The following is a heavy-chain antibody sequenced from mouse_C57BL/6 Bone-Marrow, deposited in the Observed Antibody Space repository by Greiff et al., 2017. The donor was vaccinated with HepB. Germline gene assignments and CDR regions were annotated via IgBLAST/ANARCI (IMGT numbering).Heavy chain of an antibody. CDR1: GFTFSDYY. CDR2: ISNGGGST. Sequence: EVQGVESGGGLVQPGGSLKLSCAASGFTFSDYYMYWVRQTPEKRLEWVAYISNGGGSTYYPDTVKGRFTISRDNAKNTLYLQMSRLKSEDTAMYYCARQGLLRWFAYWGQGTLVTVSA. J-gene: IGHJ3*01. CDR3: ARQGLLRWFAY. V-gene: IGHV5-12*01. D-gene: IGHD2-3*01.